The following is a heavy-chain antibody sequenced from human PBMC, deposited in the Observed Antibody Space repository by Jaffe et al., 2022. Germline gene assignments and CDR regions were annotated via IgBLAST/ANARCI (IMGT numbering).Heavy chain of an antibody. V-gene: IGHV4-61*02. CDR3: ARERGYDYDYVWGSYRYAKYYFDY. CDR1: GGSISSGSYY. CDR2: IYTSGST. J-gene: IGHJ4*02. D-gene: IGHD3-16*02. Sequence: QVQLQESGPGLVKPSQTLSLTCTVSGGSISSGSYYWSWIRQPAGKGLEWIGRIYTSGSTNYNPSLKSRVTISVDTSKNQFSLKLSSVTAADTAVYYCARERGYDYDYVWGSYRYAKYYFDYWGQGTLVTVSS.